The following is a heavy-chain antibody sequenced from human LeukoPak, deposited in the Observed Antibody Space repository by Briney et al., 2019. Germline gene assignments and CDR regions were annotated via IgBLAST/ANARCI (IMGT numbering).Heavy chain of an antibody. CDR3: ARRGYTSSTYYFDY. CDR1: GGSISSPNW. Sequence: PSETLSLTCAVSGGSISSPNWWTWVRQPPGKGLEWIGEIYHSGRTNSNPSLESRVIMSVDKSKNQFSLKLTSVTAADTAVYYCARRGYTSSTYYFDYWGQGTLVTVSS. D-gene: IGHD6-13*01. V-gene: IGHV4-4*02. CDR2: IYHSGRT. J-gene: IGHJ4*02.